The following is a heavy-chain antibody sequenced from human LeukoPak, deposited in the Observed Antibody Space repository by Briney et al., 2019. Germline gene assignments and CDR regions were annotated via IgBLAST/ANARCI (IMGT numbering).Heavy chain of an antibody. CDR1: GDSVSGSNGA. V-gene: IGHV6-1*01. J-gene: IGHJ4*02. D-gene: IGHD3-22*01. Sequence: SQTLSLTCVISGDSVSGSNGAWNWIRQSPSRGLEWLGRTYYRSKWYYAYAVSVKSRITINPDTSKNQFSLQLNSVTPEDTAVYYCAREPYYYHHTGFHPRYLDSWGQGALVSVSS. CDR3: AREPYYYHHTGFHPRYLDS. CDR2: TYYRSKWYY.